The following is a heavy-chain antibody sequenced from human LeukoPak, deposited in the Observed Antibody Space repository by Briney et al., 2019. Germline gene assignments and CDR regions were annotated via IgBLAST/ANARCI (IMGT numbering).Heavy chain of an antibody. CDR2: ISYDGSNK. CDR1: GFTFSSYG. CDR3: AKYLGLSNFDY. V-gene: IGHV3-30*18. Sequence: GRSLRHSCAASGFTFSSYGMHWVRQAPGKGLEWVAVISYDGSNKYYADSVKGRFTISRDNSKNTLYLQMNSLRAEDTAVYYCAKYLGLSNFDYWGQGTLVTVSS. D-gene: IGHD2-2*01. J-gene: IGHJ4*02.